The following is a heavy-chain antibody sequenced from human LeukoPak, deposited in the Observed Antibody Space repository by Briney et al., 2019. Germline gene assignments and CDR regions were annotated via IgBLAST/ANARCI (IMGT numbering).Heavy chain of an antibody. CDR3: AKQPKDHRITFYYFDY. CDR2: ISGSGGST. D-gene: IGHD3-10*01. V-gene: IGHV3-23*01. Sequence: GGSLRLSCAASGFTFSSYAMSWVRQAPGKGLEWVSAISGSGGSTYYADSVKGRFTISRDNSKNTLCLQMNSLRAEDTAVYYCAKQPKDHRITFYYFDYWGQGTLVTVSS. CDR1: GFTFSSYA. J-gene: IGHJ4*02.